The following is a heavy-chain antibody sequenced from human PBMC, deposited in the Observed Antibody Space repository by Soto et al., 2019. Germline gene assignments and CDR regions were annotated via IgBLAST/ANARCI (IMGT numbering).Heavy chain of an antibody. CDR1: GFTFSSYS. D-gene: IGHD3-10*01. Sequence: GGSLRLSCAASGFTFSSYSMNWVRQAPWKGLEWVSSISSSSSYIYYADSVKGRFTISRDNAKNSLYLQMNSLRAEDTAVYYCAGWFGELLPIYYYYGMDVWGQGTTVTVSS. CDR2: ISSSSSYI. J-gene: IGHJ6*01. V-gene: IGHV3-21*01. CDR3: AGWFGELLPIYYYYGMDV.